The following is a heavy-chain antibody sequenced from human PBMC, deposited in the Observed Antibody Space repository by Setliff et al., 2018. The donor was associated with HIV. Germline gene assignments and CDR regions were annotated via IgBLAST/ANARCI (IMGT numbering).Heavy chain of an antibody. D-gene: IGHD2-15*01. CDR2: ISAYNGNT. J-gene: IGHJ4*02. CDR1: GYTFTSYG. Sequence: ASVKVSCKASGYTFTSYGISWVRQAPGQGLEWMEWISAYNGNTNYAQKLQGRVTMTTDTPTSTAYMELRSLRSDDTAVYYCATDETYCSGGNCYSDQLDYWGQGTLVTVSS. CDR3: ATDETYCSGGNCYSDQLDY. V-gene: IGHV1-18*01.